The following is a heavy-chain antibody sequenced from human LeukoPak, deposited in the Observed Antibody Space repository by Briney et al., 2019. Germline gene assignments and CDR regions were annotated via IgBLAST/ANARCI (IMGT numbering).Heavy chain of an antibody. CDR2: MSYDGSNK. V-gene: IGHV3-30*18. CDR3: AKGSYGSGKYWYFDL. CDR1: GFTFSSYG. Sequence: PGRSLRLSCAASGFTFSSYGMHWVRQAPGKGLEGVAVMSYDGSNKYYADSVKGRFTISRDNCKNTLYLQMNSLRAEDMAVYYCAKGSYGSGKYWYFDLWGRGTLVTVSS. J-gene: IGHJ2*01. D-gene: IGHD3-10*01.